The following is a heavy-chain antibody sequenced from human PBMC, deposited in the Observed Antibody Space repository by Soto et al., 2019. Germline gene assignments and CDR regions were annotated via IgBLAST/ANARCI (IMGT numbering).Heavy chain of an antibody. CDR3: ARGGQIWFGELGYYGMDV. CDR2: IYYSGST. CDR1: GGSISSGGYY. D-gene: IGHD3-10*01. V-gene: IGHV4-31*03. Sequence: PSETLSLTCTVSGGSISSGGYYWSWIRQHPGKGLEWIGYIYYSGSTYYNPSLKSRVTISVDTSKNQFSLKLSSVTAADTAVYYCARGGQIWFGELGYYGMDVWGQGTTVTVSS. J-gene: IGHJ6*02.